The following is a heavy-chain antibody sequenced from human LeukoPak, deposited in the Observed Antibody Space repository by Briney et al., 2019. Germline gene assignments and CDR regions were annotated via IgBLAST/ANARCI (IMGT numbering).Heavy chain of an antibody. CDR2: IYYSGIT. CDR1: GGSLISGGSY. Sequence: SETLSLTCIVSGGSLISGGSYWGWIRQPPGKGLEWIGSIYYSGITYYNPSLRGRVTISVNPSQNQFSLKLSSVTAADTAVYYCSRRDCSQTSCRYWNFDLWGRGTLLSVSS. CDR3: SRRDCSQTSCRYWNFDL. D-gene: IGHD2-2*01. V-gene: IGHV4-39*07. J-gene: IGHJ2*01.